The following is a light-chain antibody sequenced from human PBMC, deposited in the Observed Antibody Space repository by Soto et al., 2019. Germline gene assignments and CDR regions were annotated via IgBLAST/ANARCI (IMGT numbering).Light chain of an antibody. J-gene: IGKJ1*01. CDR2: AAS. Sequence: DIRMTQSPSTLSASVGDRVTITCRASQIISTYLKWYQQPAGLAPRLLIYAASSLQSGVPPRFSGSGSGTDFTLTISSLQPEDFATYFCQQTYSAPPTFGQGTKVDIK. CDR3: QQTYSAPPT. V-gene: IGKV1-39*01. CDR1: QIISTY.